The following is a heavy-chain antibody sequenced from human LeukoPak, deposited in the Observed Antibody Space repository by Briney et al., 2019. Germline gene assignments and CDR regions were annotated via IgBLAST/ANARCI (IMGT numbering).Heavy chain of an antibody. CDR1: GGTISSGGYY. J-gene: IGHJ4*02. Sequence: SETLSLTCTVSGGTISSGGYYWIWIPQHPGKGLEWIRYIYYSGSTYYNPFLKSRVTISVDTSKNQLSLELSSVTAADMAVYYCARVRYFCGGNCYPRIDYWGEGALVTVSS. CDR3: ARVRYFCGGNCYPRIDY. V-gene: IGHV4-31*03. CDR2: IYYSGST. D-gene: IGHD2-15*01.